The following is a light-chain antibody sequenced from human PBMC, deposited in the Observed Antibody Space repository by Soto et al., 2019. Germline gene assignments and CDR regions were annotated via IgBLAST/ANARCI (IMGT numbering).Light chain of an antibody. Sequence: DIQMTQSPSSLSAYVGDRVTITCRASQNINSYLNWYRQKPGKAPNLLISAASTLQSGVPSRFSGSGSGTDFTLTICSLQPEDFATYYCQQSYSTPMYTFGQGTKLEIK. J-gene: IGKJ2*01. V-gene: IGKV1-39*01. CDR3: QQSYSTPMYT. CDR2: AAS. CDR1: QNINSY.